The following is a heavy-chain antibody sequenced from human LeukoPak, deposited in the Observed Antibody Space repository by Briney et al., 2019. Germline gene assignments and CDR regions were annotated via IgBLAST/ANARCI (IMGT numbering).Heavy chain of an antibody. CDR2: IIPIFGTA. CDR3: ARSREGYCSGGSCPPALHAFDI. Sequence: SVKVSRKASGGTFSSYAISWVRQAPGQGLEWMGGIIPIFGTANYAQKFQGRVTITADESTSTAYMELSSLRSEDTAVYYCARSREGYCSGGSCPPALHAFDIWGQGTMVTVSS. D-gene: IGHD2-15*01. V-gene: IGHV1-69*13. J-gene: IGHJ3*02. CDR1: GGTFSSYA.